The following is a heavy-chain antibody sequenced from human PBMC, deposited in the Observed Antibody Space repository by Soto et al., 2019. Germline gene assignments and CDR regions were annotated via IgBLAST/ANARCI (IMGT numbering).Heavy chain of an antibody. V-gene: IGHV3-33*01. CDR1: GFTFSSYG. J-gene: IGHJ4*02. Sequence: QVQLVESGGGVVQPGRSLRLSCAASGFTFSSYGMHWVRQAPGKGLAWVAVIWYDGSNKYYADSVKGRFTISRDNSKNTLYLHMNSLRDEDTAVYYCARDYDSSGYPRYYFDYWGQGTLVTVSS. CDR3: ARDYDSSGYPRYYFDY. D-gene: IGHD3-22*01. CDR2: IWYDGSNK.